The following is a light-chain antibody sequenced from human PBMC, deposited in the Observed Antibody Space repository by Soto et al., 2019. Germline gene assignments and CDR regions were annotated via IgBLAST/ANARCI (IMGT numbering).Light chain of an antibody. J-gene: IGKJ2*01. V-gene: IGKV1-39*01. CDR1: QSISDN. CDR2: AAS. CDR3: QQSYSSLMYT. Sequence: DLPMTQSPSSLSASIGDRVTITCRASQSISDNLNWYQLKAGKAPKLLIYAASSLQRGVPSRFSGSGSGTLFTLTINSLQPDDLATYYCQQSYSSLMYTFGQGTKLEIK.